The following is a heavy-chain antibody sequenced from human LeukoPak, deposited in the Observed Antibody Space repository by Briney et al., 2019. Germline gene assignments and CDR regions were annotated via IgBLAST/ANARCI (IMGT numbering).Heavy chain of an antibody. CDR3: ARGYAGAATFDY. Sequence: KPSETLSLTCTVSGGSISSYYWSWIRQPPGKGLEWIGYIYYSGSTNYNPSLKSRVTISVDTSKNQFSLKLTSVTAADTAVYYRARGYAGAATFDYWGQGTLVTVSS. V-gene: IGHV4-59*01. CDR2: IYYSGST. D-gene: IGHD1-26*01. CDR1: GGSISSYY. J-gene: IGHJ4*02.